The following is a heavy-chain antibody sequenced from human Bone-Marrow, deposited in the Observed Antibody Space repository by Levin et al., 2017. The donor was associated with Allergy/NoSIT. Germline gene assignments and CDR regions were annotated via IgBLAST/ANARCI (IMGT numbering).Heavy chain of an antibody. D-gene: IGHD1-14*01. CDR1: EYSFTTYW. J-gene: IGHJ4*02. CDR3: ARLDTTDIDH. Sequence: GESLKISCKGSEYSFTTYWIAWVRQMPGKGLEWMGIINPGDSETRYSPSFQGQVTMSVDKSISTAFLHWDRLKASDTAMYYCARLDTTDIDHWGQGTLVTVSS. V-gene: IGHV5-51*01. CDR2: INPGDSET.